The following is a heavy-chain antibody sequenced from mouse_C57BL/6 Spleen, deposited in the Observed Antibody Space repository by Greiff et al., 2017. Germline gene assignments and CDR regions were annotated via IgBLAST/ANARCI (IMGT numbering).Heavy chain of an antibody. D-gene: IGHD3-2*02. V-gene: IGHV1-82*01. CDR3: VREPSDSSGYNAMDY. J-gene: IGHJ4*01. Sequence: QVQLQQSGPELVKPGASVKISCKASGYAFSSSWMNWVKQRPGKGLEWIGRIYPGDGDTNYNGKFKGKATLTADKSSSTAYMQLSSLTSEDSAVYFCVREPSDSSGYNAMDYWGQGTSVTVSS. CDR1: GYAFSSSW. CDR2: IYPGDGDT.